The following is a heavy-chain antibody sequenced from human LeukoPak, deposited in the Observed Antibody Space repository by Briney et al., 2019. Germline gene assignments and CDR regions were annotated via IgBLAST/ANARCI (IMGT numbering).Heavy chain of an antibody. J-gene: IGHJ4*02. Sequence: ASVKVSCKASGYTFTSYYMHWVRQAPGQGLEWMGIINPSGGDTSYAQKFQGRLTMTRDTSTNTVYMEPTSLRSEDTAVYYCVREVMDNLRFDYWGQGTLVTVSS. CDR2: INPSGGDT. D-gene: IGHD1-14*01. CDR1: GYTFTSYY. CDR3: VREVMDNLRFDY. V-gene: IGHV1-46*01.